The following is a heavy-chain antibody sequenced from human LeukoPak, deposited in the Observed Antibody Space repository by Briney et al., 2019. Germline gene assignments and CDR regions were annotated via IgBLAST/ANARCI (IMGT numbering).Heavy chain of an antibody. CDR3: ARRRAGYKSNWFDP. D-gene: IGHD3-9*01. V-gene: IGHV4-61*02. J-gene: IGHJ5*02. Sequence: ASQTLSLTCTVSGGSISSGSYYWSWIRQPAGKGLEWIGSIYYSGSTNSNPSLKRRVTISVDTSKNQFSLKLSSVTAADTAVYYCARRRAGYKSNWFDPWGQGTLVTVSS. CDR2: IYYSGST. CDR1: GGSISSGSYY.